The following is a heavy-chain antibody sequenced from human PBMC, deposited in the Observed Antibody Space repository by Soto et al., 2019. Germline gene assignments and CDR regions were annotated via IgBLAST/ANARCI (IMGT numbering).Heavy chain of an antibody. CDR2: IRTNGSEQ. D-gene: IGHD1-20*01. CDR1: EFTFGRYY. Sequence: GGSLRLSCAASEFTFGRYYMTWVRQAQGKGPEWMPNIRTNGSEQNYVRSVKGRYTISTDNVNNTLYLHMNSLRAEDPDVYFCARGNWTYYYGFDVWGQGTTVTVSS. CDR3: ARGNWTYYYGFDV. J-gene: IGHJ6*02. V-gene: IGHV3-7*01.